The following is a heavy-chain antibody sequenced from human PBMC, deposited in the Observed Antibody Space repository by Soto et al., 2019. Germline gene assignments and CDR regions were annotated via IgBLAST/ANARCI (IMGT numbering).Heavy chain of an antibody. CDR2: IYKSTTT. Sequence: SETLSLTCSVSGDSISTVDYFWAWIRQPPGQALEYIGYIYKSTTTYYNPSFESRVAISLDTSKSQFSLNVTSVTAADTAVYFCARGRYCLTGRCFPNWFDSWGQGXLVTVSS. CDR1: GDSISTVDYF. V-gene: IGHV4-30-4*01. CDR3: ARGRYCLTGRCFPNWFDS. J-gene: IGHJ5*01. D-gene: IGHD2-15*01.